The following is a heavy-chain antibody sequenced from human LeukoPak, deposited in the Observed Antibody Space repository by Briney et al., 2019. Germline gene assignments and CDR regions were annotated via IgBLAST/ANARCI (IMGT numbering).Heavy chain of an antibody. CDR3: ARNYGNSHFDY. V-gene: IGHV3-74*01. CDR2: INSDGSST. D-gene: IGHD4-23*01. J-gene: IGHJ4*02. Sequence: GGSLRLSCAASGFTFSSYWMHWVRQAPGKGLVWVSRINSDGSSTSYADSVKGRFTISRDNAKNTLYLQMSSLRAEDTAVFYCARNYGNSHFDYWGQGTLVTVSS. CDR1: GFTFSSYW.